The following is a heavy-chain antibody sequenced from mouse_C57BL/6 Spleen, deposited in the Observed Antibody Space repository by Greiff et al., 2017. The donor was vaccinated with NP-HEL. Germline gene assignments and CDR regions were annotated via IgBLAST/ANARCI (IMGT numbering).Heavy chain of an antibody. CDR1: GFTFSSYA. J-gene: IGHJ1*03. CDR3: ARDPYYYGSSYHWYFDV. V-gene: IGHV5-4*01. CDR2: ISDGGSYT. D-gene: IGHD1-1*01. Sequence: EVQLVESGGGLVKPGGSLKLSCAASGFTFSSYAMSWVRQTPEKRLEWVATISDGGSYTYYPDNVKGRFTISRDNAKNNLYLQMSHLKSEDTAMYYCARDPYYYGSSYHWYFDVWGTGTTVTVSS.